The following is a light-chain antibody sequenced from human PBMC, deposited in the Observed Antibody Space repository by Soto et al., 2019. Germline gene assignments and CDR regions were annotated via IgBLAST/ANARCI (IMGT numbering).Light chain of an antibody. Sequence: DIVLTQSPATLSLSPGERATLSCRDSEILYNFLAWYQHRPGQVPRLLISDAFNRAPGVPARFNGSGSGKDFTLTISSLEPEDLAVYYCQHRPKWPLTFGGGTNVDIK. V-gene: IGKV3-11*01. CDR2: DAF. CDR1: EILYNF. CDR3: QHRPKWPLT. J-gene: IGKJ4*01.